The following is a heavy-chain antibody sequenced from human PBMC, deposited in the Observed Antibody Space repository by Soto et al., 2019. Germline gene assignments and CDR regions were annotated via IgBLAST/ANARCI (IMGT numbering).Heavy chain of an antibody. V-gene: IGHV3-74*01. CDR1: GFTFSSYW. Sequence: GGSLRLSCAASGFTFSSYWMHWVRQAPGKGLVWVSRINSDGSSTSYADSVKGRFTISRDNAKNTLYLQMNSLRAEDTAVYYCARAFSSWDYYYYGMDVWGQGTTVTVSS. CDR3: ARAFSSWDYYYYGMDV. CDR2: INSDGSST. D-gene: IGHD6-13*01. J-gene: IGHJ6*02.